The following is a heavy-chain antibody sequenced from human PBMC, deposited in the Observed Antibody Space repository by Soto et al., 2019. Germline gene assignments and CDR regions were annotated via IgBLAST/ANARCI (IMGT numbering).Heavy chain of an antibody. CDR1: GFTFSRYG. J-gene: IGHJ4*02. V-gene: IGHV3-30*18. D-gene: IGHD2-15*01. Sequence: QVQLVESGGGVVQPGRSLRLSCAASGFTFSRYGMYWVRQAPGKGLEWVAIISYDGSNRYYEDSVKGRFTISGDNSKNTLYRAMNSLRDEDTDVNYCANDFGSIRGQGTLVTVSS. CDR3: ANDFGSI. CDR2: ISYDGSNR.